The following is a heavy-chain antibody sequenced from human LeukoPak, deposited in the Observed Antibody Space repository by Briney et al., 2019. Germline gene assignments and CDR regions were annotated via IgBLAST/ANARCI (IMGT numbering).Heavy chain of an antibody. V-gene: IGHV1-2*02. CDR3: ARARTYCGGDCSYFDL. J-gene: IGHJ4*02. D-gene: IGHD2-21*02. CDR2: INPHSDGT. Sequence: ASVKVSCKASGYTFTGYYMHWVRQAPGQGLEWMGWINPHSDGTNYAQKFQGRVTMTRDSSISTDYLELSSLRSDDTARYYCARARTYCGGDCSYFDLWGQGTLVTVSS. CDR1: GYTFTGYY.